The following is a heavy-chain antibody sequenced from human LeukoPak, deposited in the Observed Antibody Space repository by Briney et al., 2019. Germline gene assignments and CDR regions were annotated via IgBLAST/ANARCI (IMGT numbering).Heavy chain of an antibody. CDR3: AKDRGVVTQD. V-gene: IGHV3-23*01. D-gene: IGHD4-23*01. CDR1: GFTFSSYA. Sequence: PGGSLRLSCAASGFTFSSYAMNWVRQAPGKGLEWLSTITSSGDRAYYADSVKGRFTISRDNSKNTLYLQMNSLRAEDTAVYYCAKDRGVVTQDWGQGTLVTVSS. J-gene: IGHJ4*02. CDR2: ITSSGDRA.